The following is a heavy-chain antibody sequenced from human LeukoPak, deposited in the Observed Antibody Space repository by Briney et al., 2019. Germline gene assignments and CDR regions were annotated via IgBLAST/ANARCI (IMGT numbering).Heavy chain of an antibody. J-gene: IGHJ4*02. CDR1: GFTFNSYA. CDR3: GKTTVGYSSGRYPGWPVDY. Sequence: GGSLRLSCAASGFTFNSYAMYWVRQAPGKGLEWISGIFGSGGSPHYADSVKGRFTISRDNFQNTVYLQLGSLRVEDTAVYYCGKTTVGYSSGRYPGWPVDYWGQGALATVSS. V-gene: IGHV3-23*01. CDR2: IFGSGGSP. D-gene: IGHD2-15*01.